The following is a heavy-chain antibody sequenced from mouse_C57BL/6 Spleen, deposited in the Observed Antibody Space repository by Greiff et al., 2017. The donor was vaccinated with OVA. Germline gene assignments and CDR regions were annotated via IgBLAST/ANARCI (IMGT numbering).Heavy chain of an antibody. V-gene: IGHV14-2*01. CDR2: IDPEDGET. D-gene: IGHD2-3*01. J-gene: IGHJ3*01. CDR1: GFNFNDYY. Sequence: VQLKESGAELVKPGASVKLSCTASGFNFNDYYMHWVNQRTEQGLEWIGRIDPEDGETKYAPKFQGKATITADTSSNTAYLQLSSLTTEDTAGYYGANPIYDGIAYWGQGTLVTVSA. CDR3: ANPIYDGIAY.